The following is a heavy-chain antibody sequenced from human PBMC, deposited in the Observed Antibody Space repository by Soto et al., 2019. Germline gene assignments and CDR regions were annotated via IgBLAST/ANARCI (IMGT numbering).Heavy chain of an antibody. CDR1: GYTFTSYD. D-gene: IGHD5-12*01. V-gene: IGHV1-8*01. CDR2: MNPNSGNT. Sequence: QVQLVQSGAEVKKPGASVKVSCKASGYTFTSYDINWVRQATGQGLEWMGWMNPNSGNTGYAQKXQGRVTMTRNXXIXTXXMELSSLRSEDTAVYYCARGLLKWLRLNYYYGMDVWGQGTTVTVSS. CDR3: ARGLLKWLRLNYYYGMDV. J-gene: IGHJ6*02.